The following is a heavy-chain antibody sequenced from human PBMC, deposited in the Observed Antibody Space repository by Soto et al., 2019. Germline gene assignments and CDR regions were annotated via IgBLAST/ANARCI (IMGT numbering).Heavy chain of an antibody. V-gene: IGHV1-2*04. J-gene: IGHJ3*02. Sequence: ASVKVSCKASGYTFTGYYMHWVRQAPGQGLEWMGWINPNSGGTNYAQKFQGWVTMTRDTSISTAYMELSRLRSDDTAVYYCARPKIAAAGTGAFDIWGQGTMVTVSS. CDR1: GYTFTGYY. D-gene: IGHD6-13*01. CDR3: ARPKIAAAGTGAFDI. CDR2: INPNSGGT.